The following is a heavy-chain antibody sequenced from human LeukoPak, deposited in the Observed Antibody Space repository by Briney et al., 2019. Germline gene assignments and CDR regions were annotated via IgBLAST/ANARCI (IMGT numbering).Heavy chain of an antibody. V-gene: IGHV3-23*01. D-gene: IGHD6-25*01. CDR3: AKGEHYSSGGDY. J-gene: IGHJ4*02. CDR2: ISGSGGST. Sequence: PGGSLRLSCSASGFTFGNYAMSWVRQAPGKGLEWVSTISGSGGSTYYADSVNGRFTISRDNSKNTLYLQMNSLRDEDTSVYYCAKGEHYSSGGDYWGQGTLVTVSS. CDR1: GFTFGNYA.